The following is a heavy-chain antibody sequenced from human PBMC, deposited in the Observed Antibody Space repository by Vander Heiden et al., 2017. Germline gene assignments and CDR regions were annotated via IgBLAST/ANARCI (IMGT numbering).Heavy chain of an antibody. CDR3: AREFHSSGYAGTFDI. V-gene: IGHV3-30*04. Sequence: QLVESGGGVVQPGRSLRVSCAASDFPLSDYHIHWVRQAPGQGLEWVALISRDGTNKVYADSVKGRFTISRDNSKNMVYLQMDSLTPEDTTTYFCAREFHSSGYAGTFDIWCQGTMVSVSS. CDR2: ISRDGTNK. J-gene: IGHJ3*02. CDR1: DFPLSDYH. D-gene: IGHD3-22*01.